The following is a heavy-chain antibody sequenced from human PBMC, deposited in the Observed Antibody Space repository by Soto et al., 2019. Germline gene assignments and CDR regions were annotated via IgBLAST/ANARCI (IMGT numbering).Heavy chain of an antibody. V-gene: IGHV3-11*01. Sequence: GWSLRLSCAASGFTFSDYYMSWIRQAPGKGLEWVSYISSSGSTIYYADSVKGRFTISRDNAKNSLYLQMNSLRAEDTAVYYCARVHSSSWYDWFDPWGQGTLVTVSS. J-gene: IGHJ5*02. CDR1: GFTFSDYY. CDR2: ISSSGSTI. D-gene: IGHD6-13*01. CDR3: ARVHSSSWYDWFDP.